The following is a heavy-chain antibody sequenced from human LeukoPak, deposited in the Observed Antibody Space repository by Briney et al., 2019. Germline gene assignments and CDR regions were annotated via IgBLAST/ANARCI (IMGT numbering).Heavy chain of an antibody. CDR3: AREGSGWENHDAFDI. Sequence: GGSLRLSCAASGFTFSSYGMHWVRQAPGKGLEWVAVIWYDGSNKYYADSVKGRFTISRDNSKNTLYLQMNSLRAEDTAVYYCAREGSGWENHDAFDIWGQGTMVTVSS. J-gene: IGHJ3*02. V-gene: IGHV3-33*01. CDR1: GFTFSSYG. CDR2: IWYDGSNK. D-gene: IGHD6-19*01.